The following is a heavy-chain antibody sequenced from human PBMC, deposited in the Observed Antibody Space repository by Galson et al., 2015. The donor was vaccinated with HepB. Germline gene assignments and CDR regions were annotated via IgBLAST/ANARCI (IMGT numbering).Heavy chain of an antibody. Sequence: SVKVSCKASGGTFSSYAISWVRQAPGQGLEWMGGIIPIFGTANYAQKFQGRVTITADESTSTAFMELSSLRSEDTAVYYCACVRVGQPIGEFDYWGQGTLVTVSS. CDR2: IIPIFGTA. V-gene: IGHV1-69*13. J-gene: IGHJ4*02. D-gene: IGHD1-14*01. CDR1: GGTFSSYA. CDR3: ACVRVGQPIGEFDY.